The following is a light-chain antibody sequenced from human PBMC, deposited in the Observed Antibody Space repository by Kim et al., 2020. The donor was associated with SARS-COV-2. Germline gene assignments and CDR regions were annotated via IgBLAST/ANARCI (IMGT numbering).Light chain of an antibody. CDR2: DVT. CDR3: CSYVGSYTMV. V-gene: IGLV2-11*03. J-gene: IGLJ2*01. Sequence: GQSVAISCTRTSIDVGAYNYVSWYQQHPGKAPKLIIYDVTKRPFGVPYRFSGSKSGNTASLTISGLQSEDEADYYCCSYVGSYTMVFGGGTQLTVL. CDR1: SIDVGAYNY.